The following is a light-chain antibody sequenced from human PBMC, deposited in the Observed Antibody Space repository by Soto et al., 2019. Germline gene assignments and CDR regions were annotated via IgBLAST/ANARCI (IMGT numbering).Light chain of an antibody. Sequence: VLTQSPATLSLSPGERATLSCRASLNVNSYLAWYQQKPGQAPRLLIYDASNRAAGIPARFSGSGSGTDFTLTISSLEPEDFATYYCQQLNSYPLTFGGGTKVDIK. J-gene: IGKJ4*01. CDR1: LNVNSY. V-gene: IGKV3-11*01. CDR3: QQLNSYPLT. CDR2: DAS.